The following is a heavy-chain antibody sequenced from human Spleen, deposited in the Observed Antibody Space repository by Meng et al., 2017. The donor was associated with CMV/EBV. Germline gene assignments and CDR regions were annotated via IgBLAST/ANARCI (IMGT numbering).Heavy chain of an antibody. Sequence: GESLKISCQASGYNFNTHWIGWVRQLPGKGLEWMGIIDPSDSETRYSPSFQAQVTISVDKSISTAYLQWSSLKASDTAMYYCARHRRSLYYYYYGMDVWGQGTTVTVSS. CDR1: GYNFNTHW. V-gene: IGHV5-51*01. J-gene: IGHJ6*02. CDR3: ARHRRSLYYYYYGMDV. CDR2: IDPSDSET.